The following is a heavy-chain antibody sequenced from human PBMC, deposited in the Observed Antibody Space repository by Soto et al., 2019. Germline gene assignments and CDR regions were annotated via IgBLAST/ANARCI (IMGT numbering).Heavy chain of an antibody. Sequence: QVQLVESGGGVVQPGRSLRLSCAASGFTFSSYGMHWVRQAPGKGLEWVAVISYDGSNKYYADSVKGRFTISRDNSKNTLYLQMNSLRAEDTAVYYCAKDQGGALNGFVDYWGQGTLVTVSS. CDR2: ISYDGSNK. CDR3: AKDQGGALNGFVDY. CDR1: GFTFSSYG. J-gene: IGHJ4*02. D-gene: IGHD1-26*01. V-gene: IGHV3-30*18.